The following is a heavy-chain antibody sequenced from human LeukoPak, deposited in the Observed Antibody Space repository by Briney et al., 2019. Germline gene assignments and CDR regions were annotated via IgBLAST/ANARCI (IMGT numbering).Heavy chain of an antibody. CDR3: ARRSGLDY. CDR1: GFTFSSYS. CDR2: ISSSSSTI. D-gene: IGHD6-19*01. Sequence: AGGSLRLSCAASGFTFSSYSMNWVRQAPGKGLEWVSYISSSSSTIYYADSVKGRFTISRDNAKNSLYLQMNSLRAEDTAVYYCARRSGLDYWGQGTLVTVSS. J-gene: IGHJ4*02. V-gene: IGHV3-48*04.